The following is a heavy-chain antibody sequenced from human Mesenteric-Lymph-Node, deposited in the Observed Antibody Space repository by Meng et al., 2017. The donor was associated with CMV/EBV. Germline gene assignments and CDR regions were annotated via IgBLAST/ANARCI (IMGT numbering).Heavy chain of an antibody. Sequence: GGSLRLSCAASGFTFSSHAMHWVRQAPGKGLEWVAVTSYDGNSQYYTDSVKGRFTISRDNSDNMMYLQMNSLRADDTAVYYCARDGGGFSSSPFDYWGQGTLVTVSS. CDR2: TSYDGNSQ. D-gene: IGHD6-13*01. CDR3: ARDGGGFSSSPFDY. J-gene: IGHJ4*02. V-gene: IGHV3-30*04. CDR1: GFTFSSHA.